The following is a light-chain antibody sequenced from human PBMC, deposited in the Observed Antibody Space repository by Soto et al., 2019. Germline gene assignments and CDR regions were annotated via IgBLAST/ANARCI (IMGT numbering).Light chain of an antibody. V-gene: IGKV1-5*03. J-gene: IGKJ1*01. CDR2: KAS. Sequence: DIPMTQSPSTLSAAEGDRVTITCRASQSVSAWLAWYQQKPGKAPKLLIYKASTLETGVPSRFSGSGYGAEFTITISSLKPDDLGTYYCQQYRSYPWTFGKGTKVEIK. CDR1: QSVSAW. CDR3: QQYRSYPWT.